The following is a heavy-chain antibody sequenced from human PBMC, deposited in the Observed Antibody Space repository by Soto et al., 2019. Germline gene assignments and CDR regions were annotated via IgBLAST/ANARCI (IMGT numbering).Heavy chain of an antibody. D-gene: IGHD6-13*01. Sequence: SETLSLTCTVSGGSISSSSYYWGWIRQPPGKGLEWIGSIYYSGSTYYNPSLKSRVTISVDTSKNQFSLKLSSATAADTAVYYCARHRGGAAAGYYYYGMDVWGQGTTVTVSS. V-gene: IGHV4-39*01. J-gene: IGHJ6*02. CDR2: IYYSGST. CDR1: GGSISSSSYY. CDR3: ARHRGGAAAGYYYYGMDV.